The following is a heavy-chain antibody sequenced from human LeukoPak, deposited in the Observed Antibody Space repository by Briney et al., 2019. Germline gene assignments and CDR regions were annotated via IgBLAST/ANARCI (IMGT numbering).Heavy chain of an antibody. Sequence: GGSLRLSCAASGFTFSSYAMSWVRQAPGKGLEWVSAISGSGGSTYYADSVKGRFTISRDNSKNTLYLQMNSLRAEDTAVYYCAREVIAARKVEYFQYWGQGTLVTVSS. J-gene: IGHJ1*01. CDR2: ISGSGGST. V-gene: IGHV3-23*01. D-gene: IGHD6-6*01. CDR3: AREVIAARKVEYFQY. CDR1: GFTFSSYA.